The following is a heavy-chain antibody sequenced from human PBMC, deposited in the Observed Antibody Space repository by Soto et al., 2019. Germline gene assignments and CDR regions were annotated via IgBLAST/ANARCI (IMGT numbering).Heavy chain of an antibody. V-gene: IGHV4-59*11. Sequence: SETLSLTCTVSGCSISPHYWNWIRQPPGKGLEWIGNINDSGSTNYNPSLKSRVTISVDTSKNQLSLKLSSVTAADTAVYYCARGGGSIGVWGQGTQVTVSS. CDR3: ARGGGSIGV. CDR1: GCSISPHY. D-gene: IGHD2-15*01. J-gene: IGHJ4*02. CDR2: INDSGST.